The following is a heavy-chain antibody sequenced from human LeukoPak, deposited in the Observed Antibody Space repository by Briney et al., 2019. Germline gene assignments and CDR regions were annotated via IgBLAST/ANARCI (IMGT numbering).Heavy chain of an antibody. Sequence: SSVNVSCTASGGTFSSYAISWVRQPPGPGLEWMGGIIPIFGTANYAQKFQGRVTITADKSTSTADMELSSLRSEDTAVYYCARAAGQRYCSSSSCRNEYYYGMDVWGQGTTVTVSS. D-gene: IGHD2-2*01. CDR1: GGTFSSYA. CDR3: ARAAGQRYCSSSSCRNEYYYGMDV. J-gene: IGHJ6*02. V-gene: IGHV1-69*06. CDR2: IIPIFGTA.